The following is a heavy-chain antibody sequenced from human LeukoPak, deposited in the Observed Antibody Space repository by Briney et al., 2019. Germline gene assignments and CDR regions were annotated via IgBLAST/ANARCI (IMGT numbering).Heavy chain of an antibody. CDR3: ARVYSSSWYPQFDY. J-gene: IGHJ4*02. Sequence: GGSLRLSCAASGFTFSSYAMSWVRQAPGKGLEWVSAISGSGGSTYYADSVKGRFTISRDNSKNTLYLQMNSLRAEDTAVYYCARVYSSSWYPQFDYWGQGTLVTVSS. V-gene: IGHV3-23*01. CDR1: GFTFSSYA. CDR2: ISGSGGST. D-gene: IGHD6-13*01.